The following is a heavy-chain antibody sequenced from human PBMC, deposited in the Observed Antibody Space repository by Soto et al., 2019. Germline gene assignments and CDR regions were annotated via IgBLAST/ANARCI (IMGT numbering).Heavy chain of an antibody. J-gene: IGHJ6*02. V-gene: IGHV3-48*01. Sequence: EVQLVESGGGLVQPGGSLRLSCAASGFTFSSYNMNWVRQAPGKGLEWVSYISSSSSTIYYADSVKGRFTISRDNAKNALYLQMNSLRAEDTAVYYCARDKVVVAAGTYYYYGMDVWGQGTTVTVSS. CDR2: ISSSSSTI. CDR1: GFTFSSYN. D-gene: IGHD2-15*01. CDR3: ARDKVVVAAGTYYYYGMDV.